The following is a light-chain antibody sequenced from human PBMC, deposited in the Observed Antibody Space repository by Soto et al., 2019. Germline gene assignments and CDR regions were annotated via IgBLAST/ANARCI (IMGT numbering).Light chain of an antibody. CDR3: QQYYTTPYT. J-gene: IGKJ2*01. CDR2: WAS. Sequence: DIVMTQSPDSLAVSLGERATINCKSSQSVLYSSNNKNYLAWYQQKPGPPPKVLIYWASTRESGVPDRFSGSGSGTDFTLTISSLQAEDVAVYYCQQYYTTPYTFGQGTKLEIK. V-gene: IGKV4-1*01. CDR1: QSVLYSSNNKNY.